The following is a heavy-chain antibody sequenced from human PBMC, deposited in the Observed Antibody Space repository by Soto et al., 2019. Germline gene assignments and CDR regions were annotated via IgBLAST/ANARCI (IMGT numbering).Heavy chain of an antibody. V-gene: IGHV4-59*08. Sequence: QVQLQESGPGLVKPSETLSLTCTVSGGSISSYYWSWIRQPPGKGLEWIGYIYYSGSTNYNPSLKSRVTISVDTSKNQFSRKLSSVTAADTAVYYCARSTVRGAFDIWGQGTMVTVSS. CDR3: ARSTVRGAFDI. CDR1: GGSISSYY. D-gene: IGHD4-17*01. CDR2: IYYSGST. J-gene: IGHJ3*02.